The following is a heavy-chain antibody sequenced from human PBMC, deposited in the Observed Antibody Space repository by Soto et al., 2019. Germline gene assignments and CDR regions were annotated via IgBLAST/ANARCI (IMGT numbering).Heavy chain of an antibody. V-gene: IGHV3-30*18. CDR3: AKELLDYYYGMDV. J-gene: IGHJ6*02. Sequence: PGGSLRLSCAASGFTFSSYGMHWVRQAPGKGLEWVAVISYDGSNKYYADSVKGRFTISRDNSKNTLYLQMSSLRAEDTAVYYCAKELLDYYYGMDVWGQGTTVTVSS. CDR1: GFTFSSYG. D-gene: IGHD2-15*01. CDR2: ISYDGSNK.